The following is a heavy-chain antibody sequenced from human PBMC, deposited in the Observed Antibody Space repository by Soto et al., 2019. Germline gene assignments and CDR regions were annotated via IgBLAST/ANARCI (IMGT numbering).Heavy chain of an antibody. Sequence: SESLSLTCTVSNGSISRGDYYCRWIGQPPGKGLEWIGYIYYSGSTYYNPSLKSRVTISVDTSKNQFSLKLSSVTDADTAVYYCARGSYYYDSSGYYYGAFDIWGQGTMVT. CDR2: IYYSGST. CDR3: ARGSYYYDSSGYYYGAFDI. D-gene: IGHD3-22*01. J-gene: IGHJ3*02. V-gene: IGHV4-30-4*01. CDR1: NGSISRGDYY.